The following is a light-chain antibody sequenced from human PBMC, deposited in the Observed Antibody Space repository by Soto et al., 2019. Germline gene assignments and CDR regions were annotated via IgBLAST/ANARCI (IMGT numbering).Light chain of an antibody. CDR1: TIGSKS. V-gene: IGLV3-21*02. Sequence: SYELTQPPSVSVAPGQTARITCGGNTIGSKSVHWYQQKPGQAPVLVVYDDSDRPSGIPELFSGSNSGNTATLTISGVEAGDEADYYCQVWDSSSDHWVFGGGTKLTVL. CDR2: DDS. J-gene: IGLJ3*02. CDR3: QVWDSSSDHWV.